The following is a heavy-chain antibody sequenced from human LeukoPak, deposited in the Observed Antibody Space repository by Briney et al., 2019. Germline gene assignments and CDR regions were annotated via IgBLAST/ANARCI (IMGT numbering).Heavy chain of an antibody. V-gene: IGHV4-59*01. Sequence: SETLSLTCTVSGGSISSYYWSWIRQPPGKGLEWIGYIYYSGSTNYNPSLKSRVTISVDTSKNQFSLKLSSVTAADTAVYYCAREGFGEDAFDIWGQGTMVTVSS. J-gene: IGHJ3*02. CDR1: GGSISSYY. CDR2: IYYSGST. D-gene: IGHD3-10*01. CDR3: AREGFGEDAFDI.